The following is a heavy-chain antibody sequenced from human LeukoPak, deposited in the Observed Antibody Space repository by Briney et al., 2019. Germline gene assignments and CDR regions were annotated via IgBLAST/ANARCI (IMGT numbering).Heavy chain of an antibody. CDR1: GGTFSSYA. CDR2: IIPIFGTA. J-gene: IGHJ5*02. D-gene: IGHD3-10*01. CDR3: ARDYRYYYGSGSMKLDP. V-gene: IGHV1-69*01. Sequence: SVKVSCKASGGTFSSYAISWVRQAPGQGLEWMGGIIPIFGTANYAQKFQGRGTITADESTSTAYMELSSLRSEDTAVYYCARDYRYYYGSGSMKLDPWGQGTLVTVSS.